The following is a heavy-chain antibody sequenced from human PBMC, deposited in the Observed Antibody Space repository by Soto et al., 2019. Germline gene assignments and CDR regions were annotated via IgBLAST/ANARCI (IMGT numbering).Heavy chain of an antibody. D-gene: IGHD7-27*01. Sequence: GESLKISCKGSGYNFANYWIGWVRQMPGKGLEWMGIIYPGNSDTRYSPSFQGQVTISADKSINTAFLQWSSLQASDTAMIYCARLPGPNHRQLYFDYWGQGALVTVSS. CDR2: IYPGNSDT. J-gene: IGHJ4*02. CDR1: GYNFANYW. V-gene: IGHV5-51*01. CDR3: ARLPGPNHRQLYFDY.